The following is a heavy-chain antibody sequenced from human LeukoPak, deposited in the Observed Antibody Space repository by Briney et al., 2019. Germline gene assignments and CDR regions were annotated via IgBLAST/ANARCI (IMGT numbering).Heavy chain of an antibody. J-gene: IGHJ3*02. Sequence: PSETLSLTCTVSGGSISSYYWSWIRQPAGKGLEWIGRIYTSGSTNYNPSLKSRVTMSVDTSKNQFSLKLSSVTAADTAVYYCARDYDSSGYYYGWDALDIWGQGTMVTVSS. CDR3: ARDYDSSGYYYGWDALDI. D-gene: IGHD3-22*01. CDR1: GGSISSYY. CDR2: IYTSGST. V-gene: IGHV4-4*07.